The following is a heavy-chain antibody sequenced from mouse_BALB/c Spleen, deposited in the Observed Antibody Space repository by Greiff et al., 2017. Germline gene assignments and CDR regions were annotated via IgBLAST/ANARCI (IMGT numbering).Heavy chain of an antibody. CDR1: GYSITSDYA. V-gene: IGHV3-2*02. Sequence: VQLKESGPGLVKPSQSLSLTCTVTGYSITSDYAWNWIRQFPGNKLEWMGYISYSGSTSYNPSLKSRISITRDTSKNQFFLQLNSVTTEDTATYYCARRELGLRDWYFDVWGAGTTVTVSS. J-gene: IGHJ1*01. CDR3: ARRELGLRDWYFDV. D-gene: IGHD3-1*01. CDR2: ISYSGST.